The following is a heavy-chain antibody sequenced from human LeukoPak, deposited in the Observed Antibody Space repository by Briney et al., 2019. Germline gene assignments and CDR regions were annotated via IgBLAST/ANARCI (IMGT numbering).Heavy chain of an antibody. J-gene: IGHJ5*02. CDR2: IIPILGIA. V-gene: IGHV1-69*02. CDR1: GGTFSSYT. CDR3: ASFDTIFGGGAWFDP. D-gene: IGHD3-3*01. Sequence: GASVKVSCKASGGTFSSYTISGVRQAPGQGLEWMGRIIPILGIANYAQKFQGRVTITADKSTSTAYMELSSLRSDDTAVYYCASFDTIFGGGAWFDPWGQGTLVTVSS.